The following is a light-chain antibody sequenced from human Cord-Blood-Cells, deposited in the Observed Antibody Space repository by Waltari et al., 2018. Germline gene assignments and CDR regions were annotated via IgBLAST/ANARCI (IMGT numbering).Light chain of an antibody. CDR2: KAS. CDR3: QQYNSYSYT. Sequence: IHMTQSPSTLSPSVGDRVTITCRASQSISSWLAWYQQKPGKAPKLLIYKASSLESGVPSRFSGSGSGTEFTLTISSLQPDDFATYYCQQYNSYSYTFGQGTKLEIK. CDR1: QSISSW. J-gene: IGKJ2*01. V-gene: IGKV1-5*03.